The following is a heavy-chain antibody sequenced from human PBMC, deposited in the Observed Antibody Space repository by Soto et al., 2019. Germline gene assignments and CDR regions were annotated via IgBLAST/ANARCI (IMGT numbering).Heavy chain of an antibody. CDR2: IYHSGST. CDR1: GGSISSGGYY. V-gene: IGHV4-39*07. J-gene: IGHJ5*02. D-gene: IGHD2-15*01. CDR3: AMQGSSGGNWFDP. Sequence: PSETLSLTCTVSGGSISSGGYYWNWIRQPPGKGLEWIGSIYHSGSTYYNPSLKSRVTISVDTSKNQFSLKLSSVTAADTAVYYCAMQGSSGGNWFDPWGQGTLVTVSS.